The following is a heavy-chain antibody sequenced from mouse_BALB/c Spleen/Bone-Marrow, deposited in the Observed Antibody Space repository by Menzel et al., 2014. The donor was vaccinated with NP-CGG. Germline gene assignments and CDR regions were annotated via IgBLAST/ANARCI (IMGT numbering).Heavy chain of an antibody. CDR3: TKEVVATGNWYFDV. CDR2: IRLKSNNYAT. V-gene: IGHV6-6*02. CDR1: GFTFSNYW. J-gene: IGHJ1*01. D-gene: IGHD1-1*01. Sequence: DVKLVESGGGLVQPGGSMKLSCVASGFTFSNYWMNWVRQSPEKGLEWVAEIRLKSNNYATHYAESVKGRFTISRDDSKSSVYLQMNNLRAEDTGIYYCTKEVVATGNWYFDVWGAGTTVTVSS.